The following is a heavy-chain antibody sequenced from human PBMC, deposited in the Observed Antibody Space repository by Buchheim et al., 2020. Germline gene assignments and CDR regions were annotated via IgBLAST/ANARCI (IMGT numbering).Heavy chain of an antibody. CDR3: ARGGVAGHYYYYGMDV. V-gene: IGHV3-7*01. Sequence: VHLVESGGGVVQPGRSLRLSCAASGFTFSSYWMSWVRQAPGKGLEWVANIKQDGSEKYYVDSVKGRFTISRDNAKNSLYLQMNSLRAEDTAVYYCARGGVAGHYYYYGMDVWGQGTT. D-gene: IGHD2-15*01. J-gene: IGHJ6*02. CDR2: IKQDGSEK. CDR1: GFTFSSYW.